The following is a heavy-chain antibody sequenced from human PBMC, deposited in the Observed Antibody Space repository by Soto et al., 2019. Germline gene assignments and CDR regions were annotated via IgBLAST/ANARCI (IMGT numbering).Heavy chain of an antibody. V-gene: IGHV4-4*02. CDR3: ARKPMVRGVIIPLYFDY. CDR1: GGSISSSNW. Sequence: PSETLSLTCAVSGGSISSSNWWSWVRQPPGKGLEWIGEIYHSGSTNYNPSLKSRVTISVDKSKNQFSLKLSSVTAADTAVYYCARKPMVRGVIIPLYFDYWGQGTLVTVSS. J-gene: IGHJ4*02. CDR2: IYHSGST. D-gene: IGHD3-10*01.